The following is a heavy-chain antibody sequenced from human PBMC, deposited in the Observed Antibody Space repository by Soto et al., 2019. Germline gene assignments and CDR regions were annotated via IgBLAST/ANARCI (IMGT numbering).Heavy chain of an antibody. J-gene: IGHJ6*02. V-gene: IGHV3-23*01. CDR3: GKSLGPTFFYDGMDV. D-gene: IGHD1-26*01. Sequence: PGGSLRLSCAASGFTFSSYAMSWVRQAPGKGLEWVSTISGSGGSTSYADSVNGRFTLSRDSSKKTVYLQMNSLRAEDTAVYYCGKSLGPTFFYDGMDVWGQGTTVTVSS. CDR1: GFTFSSYA. CDR2: ISGSGGST.